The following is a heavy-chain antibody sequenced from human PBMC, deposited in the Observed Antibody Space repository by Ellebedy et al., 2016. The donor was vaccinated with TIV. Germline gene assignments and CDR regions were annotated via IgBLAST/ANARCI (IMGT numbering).Heavy chain of an antibody. J-gene: IGHJ4*02. D-gene: IGHD6-13*01. CDR3: ARGPRSSPATIDY. CDR2: ISAYNGNT. V-gene: IGHV1-18*01. CDR1: GVTSYG. Sequence: ASVKVSCKASGVTSYGISWVRQAPGQGLEWMGWISAYNGNTNYAQKLQGRVTMTTDTSTSTAYMELRSLRSDDTAVYYCARGPRSSPATIDYWGQGTLVTVSS.